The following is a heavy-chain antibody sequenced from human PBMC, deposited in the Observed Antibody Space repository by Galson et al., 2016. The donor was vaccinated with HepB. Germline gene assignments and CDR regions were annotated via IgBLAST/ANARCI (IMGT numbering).Heavy chain of an antibody. CDR1: GFTFSSYE. CDR3: TTNGGTIVVVTEGDAYDV. D-gene: IGHD2-21*02. CDR2: IKSKTDGETT. Sequence: SLRLSCAASGFTFSSYEMNWVRQAPGKGLEWVGHIKSKTDGETTDYAASVKGRFNISRDDSKDTLYLQMNSLKTEDTAIYYCTTNGGTIVVVTEGDAYDVCDQGTMVTVSS. J-gene: IGHJ3*01. V-gene: IGHV3-15*01.